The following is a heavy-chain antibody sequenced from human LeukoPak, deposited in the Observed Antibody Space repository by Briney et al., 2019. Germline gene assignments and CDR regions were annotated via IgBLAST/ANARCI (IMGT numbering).Heavy chain of an antibody. V-gene: IGHV3-48*04. Sequence: GGSLRLSCAASGFTFNSFGMSWVRQAPGKGLEWLSYISSSSSTIYYADSVRSRFTISRDNAKNSLYLQMDSLRVEDTAVYYCARFGGEWLFLWGQGTLVTVSS. J-gene: IGHJ4*02. CDR3: ARFGGEWLFL. CDR2: ISSSSSTI. CDR1: GFTFNSFG. D-gene: IGHD3-3*01.